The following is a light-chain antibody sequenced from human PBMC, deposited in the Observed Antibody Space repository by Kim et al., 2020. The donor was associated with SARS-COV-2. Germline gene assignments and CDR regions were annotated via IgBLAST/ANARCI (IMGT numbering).Light chain of an antibody. CDR2: EDT. CDR1: ALPKQY. CDR3: QSADSSDTFWV. V-gene: IGLV3-25*03. J-gene: IGLJ3*02. Sequence: SYELIQPPSVSVSPGQTARITCSGDALPKQYAYWFQQKPGQAPVVVIFEDTERPSGIPERFSGSTSGTTVTLTISGVQAEDEADYYRQSADSSDTFWVFGGGTQLTVL.